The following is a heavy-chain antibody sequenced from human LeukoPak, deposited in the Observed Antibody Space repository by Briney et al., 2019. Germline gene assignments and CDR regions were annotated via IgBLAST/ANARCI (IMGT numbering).Heavy chain of an antibody. V-gene: IGHV3-43*01. J-gene: IGHJ4*02. Sequence: HAGGSLRLSCAASGFTFDDNTMHWVRQTPGRGLEWVSFITWKSHRTHYADSVRGRFTVSRDNSKDSMHLEMNSLKTEDTGRYHCASEVGYRSLGYLGQGTLVTVSS. CDR1: GFTFDDNT. CDR3: ASEVGYRSLGY. D-gene: IGHD3-3*01. CDR2: ITWKSHRT.